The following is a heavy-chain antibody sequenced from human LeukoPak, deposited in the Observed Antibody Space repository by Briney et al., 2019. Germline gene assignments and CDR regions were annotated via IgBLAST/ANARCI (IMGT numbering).Heavy chain of an antibody. CDR1: GFTFDDYA. Sequence: GRSLRLSCAASGFTFDDYAMHWVRQAPGKGLEWVSGISWNSGSIGYADSVKGRFTISRDNANNSLYLQMNSLRAEDTALYYCAKDIRGYSYGTTFDYWGQGTLVTVSS. D-gene: IGHD5-18*01. V-gene: IGHV3-9*01. J-gene: IGHJ4*02. CDR3: AKDIRGYSYGTTFDY. CDR2: ISWNSGSI.